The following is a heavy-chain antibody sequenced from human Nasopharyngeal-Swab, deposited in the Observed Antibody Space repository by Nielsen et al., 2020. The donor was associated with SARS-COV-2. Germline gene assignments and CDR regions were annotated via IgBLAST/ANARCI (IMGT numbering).Heavy chain of an antibody. D-gene: IGHD3-9*01. J-gene: IGHJ4*02. CDR2: IYYSGST. CDR1: GGSISSSSYY. CDR3: ARRRYFDWLPSYFDY. V-gene: IGHV4-39*01. Sequence: GSLRLSCTVSGGSISSSSYYWGWIRQPPGKGLEWIGSIYYSGSTYYNPSLKSRVTISVDTSKNQFSLKLSSVTAADTAVYYCARRRYFDWLPSYFDYWGQGTLVTVSS.